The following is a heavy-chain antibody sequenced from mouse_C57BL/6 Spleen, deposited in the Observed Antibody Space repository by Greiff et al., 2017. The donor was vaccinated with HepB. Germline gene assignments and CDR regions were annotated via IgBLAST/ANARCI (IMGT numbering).Heavy chain of an antibody. CDR3: ALFITTVEFAY. D-gene: IGHD1-1*01. CDR1: GYTFTSYW. J-gene: IGHJ3*01. V-gene: IGHV1-64*01. CDR2: IHPNSGST. Sequence: QVQLQQPGAELVKPGASVKLSCKASGYTFTSYWMHWVKQRPGQGLEWIGMIHPNSGSTNYNEKFKSKAKLTVDKSSSTAYMQLSSLTSEDSAVYYCALFITTVEFAYWGQGTLVTVSA.